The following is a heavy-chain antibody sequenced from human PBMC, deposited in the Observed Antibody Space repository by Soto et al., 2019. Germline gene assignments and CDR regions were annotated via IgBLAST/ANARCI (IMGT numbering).Heavy chain of an antibody. Sequence: SETQSLTCTVSDGSISSGDYYWSWTRQPPGKGLEWIEYIQYSESTYYSPPHKSRVTISVETSTDQFSLKLSSVIVVDTAVYYGAGGYGSGSVYWGQGTLVPVS. V-gene: IGHV4-30-4*01. CDR3: AGGYGSGSVY. D-gene: IGHD3-10*01. CDR1: DGSISSGDYY. CDR2: IQYSEST. J-gene: IGHJ4*02.